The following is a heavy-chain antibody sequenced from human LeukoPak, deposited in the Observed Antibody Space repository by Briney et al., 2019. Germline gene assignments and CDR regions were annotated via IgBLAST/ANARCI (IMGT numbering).Heavy chain of an antibody. V-gene: IGHV4-59*11. Sequence: KSSETLSLTCTVSGGSFRSHYWSWIRQPPGKGLEGIGNLYYSGSTNYNPSLKSRVTISVDTSTNQISLKVSSVTAAGTAVYYCARENNDFWSGYPLSWFDPWGQGTLVTVSS. J-gene: IGHJ5*02. CDR2: LYYSGST. CDR3: ARENNDFWSGYPLSWFDP. D-gene: IGHD3-3*01. CDR1: GGSFRSHY.